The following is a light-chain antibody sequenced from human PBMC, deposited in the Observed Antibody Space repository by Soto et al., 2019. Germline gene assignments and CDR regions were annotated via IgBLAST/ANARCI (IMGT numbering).Light chain of an antibody. CDR2: WAS. J-gene: IGKJ1*01. V-gene: IGKV4-1*01. CDR3: QYYYITPWP. Sequence: DIVMTQFPDSLAVSMVASATINCKSSQSVLYSSNNKNYLAWYQQKLGHPPKLLIRWASTRESGVPDRFSGRESSKDFTLSIRSLQEEDVAFYYCQYYYITPWPFAQRTKAQIQ. CDR1: QSVLYSSNNKNY.